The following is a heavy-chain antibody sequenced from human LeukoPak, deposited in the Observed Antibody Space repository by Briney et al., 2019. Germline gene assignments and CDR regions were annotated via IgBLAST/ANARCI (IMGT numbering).Heavy chain of an antibody. CDR1: GLTLSNLW. J-gene: IGHJ4*02. Sequence: PGGSLRLSCVASGLTLSNLWMHWVRQVPGQGLVWVSRLSPGGSKTRYADFVKGRFIISRDNAKNTVYLQLTTLGVGDTAIYYCATQGGYWGQGTLVAVSS. D-gene: IGHD3-16*01. CDR2: LSPGGSKT. V-gene: IGHV3-74*01. CDR3: ATQGGY.